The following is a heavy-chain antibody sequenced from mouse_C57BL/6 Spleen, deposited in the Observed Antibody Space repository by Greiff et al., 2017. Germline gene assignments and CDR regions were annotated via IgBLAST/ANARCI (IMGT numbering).Heavy chain of an antibody. D-gene: IGHD6-1*01. V-gene: IGHV1-55*01. CDR3: AREVPYYNYCYLDY. CDR2: INPGSGST. CDR1: GYTFTSYW. J-gene: IGHJ1*01. Sequence: VQLQQPGPELVKPGASVKMSCKASGYTFTSYWITWVKQSPGKGLEWIGDINPGSGSTSYNEKFKSKATLTVDTSSSTAYRELNSLTSEDSAVYYCAREVPYYNYCYLDYWGPGTTVTVSS.